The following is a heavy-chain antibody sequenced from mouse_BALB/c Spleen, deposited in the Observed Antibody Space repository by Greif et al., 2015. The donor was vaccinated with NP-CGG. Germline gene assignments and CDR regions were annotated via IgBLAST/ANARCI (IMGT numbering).Heavy chain of an antibody. CDR1: GFSLTSYG. CDR3: ASSLLRPYAMDY. CDR2: IWGDGST. Sequence: VQLQQSGPGLVAPSQSLSIPCTVSGFSLTSYGVSWVRQPPGRGLEWLGVIWGDGSTNYHSALISRLSISKDNSKSQVFLKLNSLQTDDTATYYCASSLLRPYAMDYWGQGTSVTVSS. J-gene: IGHJ4*01. V-gene: IGHV2-3*01. D-gene: IGHD1-2*01.